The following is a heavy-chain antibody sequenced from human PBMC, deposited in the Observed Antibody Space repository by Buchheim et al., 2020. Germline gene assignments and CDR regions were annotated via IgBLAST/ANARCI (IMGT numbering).Heavy chain of an antibody. CDR2: ISSGTSDT. CDR3: AREIQGFDY. Sequence: EVQLVDSGGGLVKPGGSLRLSCAASGFTFSTYDMNWVRQAPGKGLEWVSSISSGTSDTYYADSVKGRFTISRDNAKNSLYMPMNSLRAEDTAVYYCAREIQGFDYWGQGTL. CDR1: GFTFSTYD. J-gene: IGHJ4*02. V-gene: IGHV3-21*01. D-gene: IGHD5-18*01.